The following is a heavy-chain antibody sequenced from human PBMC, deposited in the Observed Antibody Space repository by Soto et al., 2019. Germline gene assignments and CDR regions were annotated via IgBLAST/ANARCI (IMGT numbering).Heavy chain of an antibody. J-gene: IGHJ4*02. D-gene: IGHD3-22*01. CDR1: GFTFNIYA. Sequence: EVQLLESGGDLIQPGGSLRLSCAAYGFTFNIYAMTWVRQAPGKGLEWVSAISRYGDITYYADSVEGRFTISRDNSKNTLYLQMNSLTAEDTAVYYCAKDRYLDHDSRGYLFDNWGQGTLVTVSS. V-gene: IGHV3-23*01. CDR3: AKDRYLDHDSRGYLFDN. CDR2: ISRYGDIT.